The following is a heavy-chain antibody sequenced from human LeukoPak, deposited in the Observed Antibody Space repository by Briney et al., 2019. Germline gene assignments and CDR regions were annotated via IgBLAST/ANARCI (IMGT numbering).Heavy chain of an antibody. CDR1: GYSFTSYW. J-gene: IGHJ3*02. CDR2: IYPGDSDT. Sequence: GESLKISCKGSGYSFTSYWIGWVRQMPGKGLEWIGIIYPGDSDTRYSPSFQGQVTISADKSISTAYLQWSSLKASDTAMYYCATSVVVPAAPQRQDAFDIWGQGTMVTVSS. D-gene: IGHD2-2*01. CDR3: ATSVVVPAAPQRQDAFDI. V-gene: IGHV5-51*01.